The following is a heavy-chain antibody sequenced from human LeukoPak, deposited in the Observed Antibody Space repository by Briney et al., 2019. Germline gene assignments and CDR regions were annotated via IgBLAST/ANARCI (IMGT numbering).Heavy chain of an antibody. D-gene: IGHD2-2*01. CDR1: GFTFSSTA. CDR2: ISGSGVST. V-gene: IGHV3-23*01. CDR3: ARCAQVGSISCSFDY. Sequence: GGSLRLPCAASGFTFSSTAMSWVRQAPGKGLEWVSAISGSGVSTYYADSVKGRFTISRDNSKNTLYLQMDSLRAEDTAVYYCARCAQVGSISCSFDYWGQGTLVTVSS. J-gene: IGHJ4*02.